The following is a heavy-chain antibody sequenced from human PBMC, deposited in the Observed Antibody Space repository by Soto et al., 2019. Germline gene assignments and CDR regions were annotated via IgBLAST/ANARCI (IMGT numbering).Heavy chain of an antibody. Sequence: QAQLEQSEGEVKKPGSSVKVSCKASRVAFNRFIVTWVRQAPGLGLEWVGGIIPVFGTANYAQKFQGRVTITADESTSTSYMEVNNLRSEDTAVYYCAKVRYSSPMGYYYGMDVWGQGTTVTVSS. CDR2: IIPVFGTA. V-gene: IGHV1-69*01. J-gene: IGHJ6*02. CDR1: RVAFNRFI. D-gene: IGHD2-2*01. CDR3: AKVRYSSPMGYYYGMDV.